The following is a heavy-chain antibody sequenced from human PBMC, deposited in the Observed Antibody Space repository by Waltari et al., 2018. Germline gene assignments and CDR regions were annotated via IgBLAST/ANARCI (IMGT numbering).Heavy chain of an antibody. CDR2: IYHSGST. J-gene: IGHJ4*02. Sequence: QVQLQESGPGLVKPSETLSLTCAVSGYSISSGYYWGWIRQPPGKGLEWIGSIYHSGSTYYNPSLKSRVTIAVDTSKNQFSLKLSSVTAADTAVYYCARLGSRQLLSFDYWGQGTLVTVSS. V-gene: IGHV4-38-2*01. CDR3: ARLGSRQLLSFDY. CDR1: GYSISSGYY. D-gene: IGHD6-6*01.